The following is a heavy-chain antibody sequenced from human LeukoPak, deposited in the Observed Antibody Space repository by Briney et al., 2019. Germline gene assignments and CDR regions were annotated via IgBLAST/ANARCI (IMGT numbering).Heavy chain of an antibody. V-gene: IGHV6-1*01. J-gene: IGHJ5*02. CDR3: ARGQSVAATTGYWFDP. CDR1: GDSVSSNSAA. Sequence: SQTLSLTCALSGDSVSSNSAAWNWIRQSPSRGHEWLGRTYYRSKWYNDYAVSVKSRITINPDTSKNQFSLQLNSVTPEDRAVYYCARGQSVAATTGYWFDPWGQGTLVTVSS. D-gene: IGHD2-15*01. CDR2: TYYRSKWYN.